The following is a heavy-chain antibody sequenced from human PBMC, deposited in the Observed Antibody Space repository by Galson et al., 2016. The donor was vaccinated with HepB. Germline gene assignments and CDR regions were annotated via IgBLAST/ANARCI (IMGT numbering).Heavy chain of an antibody. J-gene: IGHJ4*02. CDR3: ARDWLVAVLDY. Sequence: SVKVSCKASGYTFASYGIRWVRQAPGQGLEWMGWISAYNGNTNYAQKLQGRVTMTTDTSTSTAYMELRSLRSDDTAVYYCARDWLVAVLDYWGQGTLVTVSS. CDR2: ISAYNGNT. CDR1: GYTFASYG. D-gene: IGHD6-19*01. V-gene: IGHV1-18*01.